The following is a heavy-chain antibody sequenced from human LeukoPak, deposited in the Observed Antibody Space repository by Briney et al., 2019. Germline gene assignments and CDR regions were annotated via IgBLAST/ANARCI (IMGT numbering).Heavy chain of an antibody. J-gene: IGHJ4*02. CDR2: IWSDGSNK. V-gene: IGHV3-33*01. D-gene: IGHD6-6*01. Sequence: GRSLRLSCAASGFRFSTYGMHWVRQAPGKGPEWVAVIWSDGSNKYYSDSLKGRFTISRDNSKNTLYLQVNSLRADDTAMYYCARGPVENSRSSDLYYFQYWGQGTLVTVSS. CDR3: ARGPVENSRSSDLYYFQY. CDR1: GFRFSTYG.